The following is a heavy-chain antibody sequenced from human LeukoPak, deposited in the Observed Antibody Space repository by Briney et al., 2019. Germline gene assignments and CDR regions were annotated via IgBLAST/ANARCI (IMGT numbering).Heavy chain of an antibody. CDR3: ARHFSLGAFDI. CDR2: IHYTGNT. V-gene: IGHV4-39*01. Sequence: PSETLSLTCTVSGGSISNFWGWICQPPGKGLEWIGSIHYTGNTHYNASLKSRVTMSVDTSKNQFSLKLSSMTAADTAVYYCARHFSLGAFDIWGQGTMVSVSS. J-gene: IGHJ3*02. D-gene: IGHD3-16*01. CDR1: GGSISNF.